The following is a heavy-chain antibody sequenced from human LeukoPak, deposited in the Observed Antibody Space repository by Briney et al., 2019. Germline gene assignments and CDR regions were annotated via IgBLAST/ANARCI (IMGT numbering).Heavy chain of an antibody. D-gene: IGHD4-23*01. J-gene: IGHJ3*02. CDR3: ARGGGNSGDAFDI. V-gene: IGHV1-2*02. CDR2: INPNSGGT. Sequence: ASVKVSCTASGYTFTGYYMNWVRQAPGQGLEWIGWINPNSGGTNYAQKSQGRVTMTRDTSISTAYMELSRLRSDDTAVYYCARGGGNSGDAFDIWGQGTMVTVSS. CDR1: GYTFTGYY.